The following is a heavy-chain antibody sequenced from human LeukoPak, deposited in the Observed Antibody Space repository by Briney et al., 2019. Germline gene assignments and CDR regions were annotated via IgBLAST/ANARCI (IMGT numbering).Heavy chain of an antibody. CDR3: ARDLSRGLFDY. Sequence: GGSLRLSCAASGFTFSNYGMNWVRQAPGKGLEWVSSISSSSSYIYYADSVKGRFTISRDNAKNSLYLQMNSLRAEDTAVYSCARDLSRGLFDYWGQGTLVTVSS. J-gene: IGHJ4*02. V-gene: IGHV3-21*01. CDR1: GFTFSNYG. D-gene: IGHD2-15*01. CDR2: ISSSSSYI.